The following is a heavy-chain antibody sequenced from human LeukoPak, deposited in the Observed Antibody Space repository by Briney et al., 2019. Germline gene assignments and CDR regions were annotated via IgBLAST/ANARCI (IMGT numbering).Heavy chain of an antibody. D-gene: IGHD1-26*01. Sequence: GGSLRLSCAASGFTFSSYGMHWVRQAPGKGLEWVAFIRYDGSNKYYADSVKGRFTISRDNSKNTLYLQMNSLKTEDTAVYYCTTDLRYSGTFDIWGQGTMVTVSS. CDR3: TTDLRYSGTFDI. CDR1: GFTFSSYG. V-gene: IGHV3-30*02. J-gene: IGHJ3*02. CDR2: IRYDGSNK.